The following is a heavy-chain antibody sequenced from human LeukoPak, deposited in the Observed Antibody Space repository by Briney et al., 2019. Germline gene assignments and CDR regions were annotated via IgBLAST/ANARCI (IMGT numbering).Heavy chain of an antibody. CDR1: GYTFTSYG. J-gene: IGHJ3*02. V-gene: IGHV1-18*01. CDR2: ISAYNGNT. CDR3: AREHGVWFSIAAPLDAFDI. D-gene: IGHD6-6*01. Sequence: GASVKVSRKASGYTFTSYGISWVRQAPGQGLEWMGWISAYNGNTNYAQKLQGRVTMTTDTSTSTAYMELRSLRSDDTAVYYCAREHGVWFSIAAPLDAFDIWGQGTMVTVSS.